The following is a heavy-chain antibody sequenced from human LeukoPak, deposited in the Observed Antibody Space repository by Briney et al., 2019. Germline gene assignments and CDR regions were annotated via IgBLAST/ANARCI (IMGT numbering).Heavy chain of an antibody. CDR3: AREADDRPWSGYSPTFDY. CDR1: GGSISSGSYY. D-gene: IGHD3-3*01. V-gene: IGHV4-61*02. J-gene: IGHJ4*02. CDR2: IYTSGST. Sequence: SETLSLTCTVSGGSISSGSYYWSWIRQPAGKGLEWLGRIYTSGSTNYNPSLKSRVTISVDTSKNQFSLKLSSVTAADTAVYYCAREADDRPWSGYSPTFDYWGQGTLVTVSS.